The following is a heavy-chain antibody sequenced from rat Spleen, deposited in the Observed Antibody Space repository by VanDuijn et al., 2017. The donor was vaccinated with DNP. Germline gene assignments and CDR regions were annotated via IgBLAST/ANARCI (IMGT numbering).Heavy chain of an antibody. CDR1: GFNFNDYW. V-gene: IGHV4-2*01. CDR2: INKDSSIK. CDR3: VREDKGVYA. Sequence: EVKLVESGGGLVQPGRSLKLSCAASGFNFNDYWMGWVRQAPGKGLEWIGEINKDSSIKKYTPSLKDKIMISRDNAQNTLYLQMSELGSEDTATYYCVREDKGVYAWGQGTSVTVSS. J-gene: IGHJ4*01. D-gene: IGHD2-2*01.